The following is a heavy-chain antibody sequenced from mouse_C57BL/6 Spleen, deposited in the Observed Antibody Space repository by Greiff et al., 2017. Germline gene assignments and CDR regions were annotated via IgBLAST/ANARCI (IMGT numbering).Heavy chain of an antibody. CDR2: ISGGGGNT. D-gene: IGHD4-1*01. V-gene: IGHV5-9*01. CDR1: GFTFSSYT. Sequence: EVQLVESGGGLVKPGGSLKLSCAASGFTFSSYTMSWVRQTPEKRLEWVATISGGGGNTYYPVSVKGRFTISRDNAKNTLYLQMSSLRSEDTALYYCARQPGAGWFAYWGQGTLVTVSA. CDR3: ARQPGAGWFAY. J-gene: IGHJ3*01.